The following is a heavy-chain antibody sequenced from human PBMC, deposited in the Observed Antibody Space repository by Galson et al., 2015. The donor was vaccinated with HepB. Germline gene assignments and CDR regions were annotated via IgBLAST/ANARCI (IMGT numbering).Heavy chain of an antibody. Sequence: SLRLSCAASGFTFSSYSMNWVRQAPGKGLEWASYISSSSSTIYYADSVKGQFTISRDNAKNSLYLQMNSLRDEDTAVYYCARDKSYGLPKRGDRGGYWGQGTLVTVSS. D-gene: IGHD2-21*02. CDR2: ISSSSSTI. CDR3: ARDKSYGLPKRGDRGGY. CDR1: GFTFSSYS. J-gene: IGHJ4*02. V-gene: IGHV3-48*02.